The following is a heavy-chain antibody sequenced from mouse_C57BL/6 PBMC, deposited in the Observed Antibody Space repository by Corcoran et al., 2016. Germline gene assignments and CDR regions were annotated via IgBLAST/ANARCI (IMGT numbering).Heavy chain of an antibody. CDR2: IWWADDK. CDR1: GFSLSTFGMG. J-gene: IGHJ1*03. D-gene: IGHD1-1*01. V-gene: IGHV8-8*01. CDR3: AHYYGSSNWYFDV. Sequence: QVTLKESGPGILQPSQTLSLTCSFSGFSLSTFGMGVGWIRQPSGKGLEWLAHIWWADDKYYNPALKSRLTISKDTSKNQVFLKIANVDTADTATYCCAHYYGSSNWYFDVWGTGTTVTVSS.